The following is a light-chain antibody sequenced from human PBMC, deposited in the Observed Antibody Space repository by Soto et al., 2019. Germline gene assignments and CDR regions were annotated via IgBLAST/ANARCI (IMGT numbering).Light chain of an antibody. CDR3: CSYAGGFSWV. Sequence: QLVLTQPRSVSGSPGQSVTISCTGTSSDIGNYKSVSWYQQYLGEAPKLMIYDVNKRSSGVPDRFSGSKSVNTASLTISGLQPEDEADYYCCSYAGGFSWVFGGGTKLTVL. J-gene: IGLJ3*02. CDR2: DVN. CDR1: SSDIGNYKS. V-gene: IGLV2-11*01.